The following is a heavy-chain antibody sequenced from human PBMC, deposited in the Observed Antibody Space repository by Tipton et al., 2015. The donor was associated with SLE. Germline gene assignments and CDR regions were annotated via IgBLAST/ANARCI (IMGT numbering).Heavy chain of an antibody. CDR1: GGSISSSSYY. CDR2: IYYSGST. Sequence: TLSLTCTVSGGSISSSSYYWGWIRQPPGKGLEWIGSIYYSGSTYYNPSLKSRVTISVDTSKNQFSLKLSSVTAADTAVYYCARSRRAFDIWGQGTMVTVSS. V-gene: IGHV4-39*01. J-gene: IGHJ3*02. CDR3: ARSRRAFDI.